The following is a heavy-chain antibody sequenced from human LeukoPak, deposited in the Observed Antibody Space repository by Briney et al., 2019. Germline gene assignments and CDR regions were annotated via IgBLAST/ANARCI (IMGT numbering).Heavy chain of an antibody. CDR2: ISSSTSTI. Sequence: PGGSLRLSCAASGFTFSDYYMSWIRQAPGKGLEWVSYISSSTSTIYYADSVKGRFTISRDNAKNSLYLQMDSLRAEDTAVYYCARLTDYDSGFDYWGQGTLVTVSS. V-gene: IGHV3-11*01. D-gene: IGHD4-17*01. CDR1: GFTFSDYY. CDR3: ARLTDYDSGFDY. J-gene: IGHJ4*02.